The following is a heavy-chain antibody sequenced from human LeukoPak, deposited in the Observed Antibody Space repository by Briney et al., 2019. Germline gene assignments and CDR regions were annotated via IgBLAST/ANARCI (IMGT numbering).Heavy chain of an antibody. CDR2: IYSGGTT. CDR1: GFTVSSNY. V-gene: IGHV3-53*01. Sequence: PGGSLRLSCAASGFTVSSNYMSWVRQAPGKGLEWVSIIYSGGTTYYADSVKGRFTISRDNSKNTLFLQMDSLRPEDTAVYYCARATDSSGCCTFDYWGRGTLVTVSS. J-gene: IGHJ4*02. CDR3: ARATDSSGCCTFDY. D-gene: IGHD6-19*01.